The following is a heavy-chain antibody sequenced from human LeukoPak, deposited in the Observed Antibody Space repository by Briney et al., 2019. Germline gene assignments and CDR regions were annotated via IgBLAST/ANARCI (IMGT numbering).Heavy chain of an antibody. J-gene: IGHJ4*02. V-gene: IGHV3-48*03. CDR1: GFTFSSYE. CDR2: ISSSGSTI. D-gene: IGHD1-26*01. Sequence: GGSLRLSCAASGFTFSSYEMNWVRQAPGKGLEWVSYISSSGSTIYYADSVEGRFTISRDNAKNSLYLQMNSLRAEDTAVYYCARLVGATDYWGQGTLVTVSS. CDR3: ARLVGATDY.